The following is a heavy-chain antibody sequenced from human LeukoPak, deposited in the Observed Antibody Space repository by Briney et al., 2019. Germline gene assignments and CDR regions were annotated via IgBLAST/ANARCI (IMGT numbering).Heavy chain of an antibody. CDR3: ARGPYYYGSGTFYYYYGMDV. CDR2: INHSGST. J-gene: IGHJ6*04. D-gene: IGHD3-10*01. CDR1: GGSFSGYY. Sequence: SETLSLTCAVYGGSFSGYYWSWIRQPPGKGLKWIGEINHSGSTNYNPSLKSRVTISVDTSKNQSSLKLSSVTAADTAVYYCARGPYYYGSGTFYYYYGMDVWGKGTTVTVSS. V-gene: IGHV4-34*01.